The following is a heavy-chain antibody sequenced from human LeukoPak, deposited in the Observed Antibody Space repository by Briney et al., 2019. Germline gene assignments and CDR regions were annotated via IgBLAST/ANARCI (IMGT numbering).Heavy chain of an antibody. V-gene: IGHV1-8*01. Sequence: ASVTVSFTASGYTFTIYDINWVRQATGQGLEWMGWMNPNSGNTGYAQKFRGRVTMTRNTSISTAYMELSSLRSEDTAVYYCARGGGHYDFWSGYFNPIDYWGQGTLVTVSS. CDR1: GYTFTIYD. D-gene: IGHD3-3*01. J-gene: IGHJ4*02. CDR3: ARGGGHYDFWSGYFNPIDY. CDR2: MNPNSGNT.